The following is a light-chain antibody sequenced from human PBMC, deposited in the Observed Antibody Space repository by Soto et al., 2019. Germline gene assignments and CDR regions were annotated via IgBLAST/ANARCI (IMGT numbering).Light chain of an antibody. Sequence: EIVLTQSPATLSLSPGDGATLSCRASQSVAKYLVWYQQKPGQSPRLLIYETSERASGVPARFSGSGSGTDLTLTISSLEPEDFASYYCQQRVSGPWTFGQGTRVEF. V-gene: IGKV3-11*01. CDR1: QSVAKY. CDR3: QQRVSGPWT. CDR2: ETS. J-gene: IGKJ1*01.